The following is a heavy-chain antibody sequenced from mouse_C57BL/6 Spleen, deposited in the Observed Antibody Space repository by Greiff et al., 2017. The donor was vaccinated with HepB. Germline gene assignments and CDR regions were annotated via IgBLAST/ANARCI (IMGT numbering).Heavy chain of an antibody. J-gene: IGHJ2*01. CDR1: GYTFTSYG. CDR3: ARTDSSGYVDYFDY. D-gene: IGHD3-2*02. V-gene: IGHV1-81*01. Sequence: QVQLQQSGAELARPGASVKLSCKASGYTFTSYGISWVKQRTGQGLEWIGEIYPRSGNTYYNEKFKGKATLTADKSSSTAYMELRSLTSEDSAVYFCARTDSSGYVDYFDYWGQGTTLTVSS. CDR2: IYPRSGNT.